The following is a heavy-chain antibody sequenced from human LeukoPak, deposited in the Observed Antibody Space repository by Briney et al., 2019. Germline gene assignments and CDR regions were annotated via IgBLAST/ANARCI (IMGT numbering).Heavy chain of an antibody. D-gene: IGHD6-19*01. CDR1: GGSISSYY. V-gene: IGHV4-4*07. J-gene: IGHJ4*02. CDR3: ASESGWYSLSVFDY. Sequence: LETLSLTCTVSGGSISSYYWSWIRQPAGKGLEWIGRIYTSGSTNYNPSLKSRVTMSVDTSKNQFSLKLSSVTAADTAVYYCASESGWYSLSVFDYWGQGTLVTVSS. CDR2: IYTSGST.